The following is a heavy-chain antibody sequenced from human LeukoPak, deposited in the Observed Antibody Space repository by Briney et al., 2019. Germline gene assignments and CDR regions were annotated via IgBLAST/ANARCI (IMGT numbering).Heavy chain of an antibody. Sequence: GASVKVSCKASGGTFSSYAISWVRQAPGQGLEWMGWISAYNGNTNYAQKLQGRVTMTTDTSTSTAYMELRSLRSDDTAVYYCARDPYYDFWSGYYYYYGVDAWGQGTTVTVSS. CDR2: ISAYNGNT. D-gene: IGHD3-3*01. CDR1: GGTFSSYA. CDR3: ARDPYYDFWSGYYYYYGVDA. J-gene: IGHJ6*02. V-gene: IGHV1-18*01.